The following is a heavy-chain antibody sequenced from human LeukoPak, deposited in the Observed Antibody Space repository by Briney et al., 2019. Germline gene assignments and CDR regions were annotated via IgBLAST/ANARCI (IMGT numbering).Heavy chain of an antibody. CDR2: ISVGGFSP. D-gene: IGHD3-16*02. CDR3: ANGIINSGLWYFDL. CDR1: GFSFSSHA. V-gene: IGHV3-23*01. J-gene: IGHJ2*01. Sequence: RGSRRLSCAASGFSFSSHAMSWVGQTPGRGLEWVSGISVGGFSPWYPDSVKGRFTISRDISKNTLYLHMNNLTVDYTAIDYCANGIINSGLWYFDLWGRGTLVSVSS.